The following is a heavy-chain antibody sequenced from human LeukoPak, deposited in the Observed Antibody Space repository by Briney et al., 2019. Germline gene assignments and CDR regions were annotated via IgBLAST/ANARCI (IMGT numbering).Heavy chain of an antibody. V-gene: IGHV4-39*07. D-gene: IGHD3-10*01. Sequence: SETLSLTCTVSGGSISSSSYYWAWIRQPPGKGLEWIGSSSYSGSPYYNPSLKSRVTISVDTFKNQFSLKVNSVTAADTAVYYCAKTLVWFGESRQFDPWGQGTLVTVSS. CDR2: SSYSGSP. J-gene: IGHJ5*02. CDR3: AKTLVWFGESRQFDP. CDR1: GGSISSSSYY.